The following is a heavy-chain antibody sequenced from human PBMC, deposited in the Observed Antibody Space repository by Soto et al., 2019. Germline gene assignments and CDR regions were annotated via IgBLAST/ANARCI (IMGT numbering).Heavy chain of an antibody. J-gene: IGHJ4*02. CDR1: GFSFSDYG. Sequence: EVQLLESGGGLIQPGRSLRLSCAASGFSFSDYGMNWIRQVPGKGLEWVSTISGSGDTAYYADSVKGRFTISRDNSKNTLYLQMASLRAEDTAIYYCATKITFGGISDYWGQGNLVTVSS. CDR2: ISGSGDTA. CDR3: ATKITFGGISDY. V-gene: IGHV3-23*01. D-gene: IGHD3-16*01.